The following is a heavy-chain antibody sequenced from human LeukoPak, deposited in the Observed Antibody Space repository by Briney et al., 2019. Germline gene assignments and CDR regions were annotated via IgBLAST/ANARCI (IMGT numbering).Heavy chain of an antibody. CDR3: ARQRGDILTGYYMPRGFDY. CDR1: GFTFSSCS. D-gene: IGHD3-9*01. CDR2: ISSSGSTI. J-gene: IGHJ4*02. Sequence: GGSLRLSCAASGFTFSSCSMNWVRQAPGKGLEWVSYISSSGSTIYYADSVKGRFTISRDNAKNSLYLQMNSLRAEDTAVYYCARQRGDILTGYYMPRGFDYWGQGTLVTVSS. V-gene: IGHV3-48*04.